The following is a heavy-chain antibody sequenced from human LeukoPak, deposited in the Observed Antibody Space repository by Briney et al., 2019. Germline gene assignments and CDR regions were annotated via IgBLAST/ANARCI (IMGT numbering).Heavy chain of an antibody. V-gene: IGHV4-34*01. J-gene: IGHJ5*02. CDR3: ASLIVVVTTGWFDP. Sequence: SETLSLTCAVYGGSFSGYYWSWIRQPPGMGLEWIGEINHSGSTNYNPSLKSRVTISVDTSKNQFSLKLSSVTAADTAVYYCASLIVVVTTGWFDPWGQGTLVTVSS. CDR1: GGSFSGYY. D-gene: IGHD3-22*01. CDR2: INHSGST.